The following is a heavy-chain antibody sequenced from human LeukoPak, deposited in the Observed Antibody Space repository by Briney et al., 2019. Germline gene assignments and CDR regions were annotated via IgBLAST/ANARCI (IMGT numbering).Heavy chain of an antibody. J-gene: IGHJ4*02. CDR2: IDPSDSYT. V-gene: IGHV5-10-1*01. Sequence: GESLKISCKGSGYSFTSYWISWVRQMPGKGLEWMGRIDPSDSYTNYGPSFQGHVTISADKSISTAYLQWSSLKASDTAMYYCARTTYYYDSSPLVCDYWGQGTLVTVSS. D-gene: IGHD3-22*01. CDR1: GYSFTSYW. CDR3: ARTTYYYDSSPLVCDY.